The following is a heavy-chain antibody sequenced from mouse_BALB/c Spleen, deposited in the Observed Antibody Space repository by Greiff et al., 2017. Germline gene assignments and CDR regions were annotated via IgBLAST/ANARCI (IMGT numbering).Heavy chain of an antibody. D-gene: IGHD4-1*01. CDR3: TRFGWDGAY. V-gene: IGHV1S22*01. Sequence: LQQPGSELVRPGASVKLSCKASGYTFTSYWMHWVKQRHGQGLEWIGNIYPGSGSTNYDEKFKSKGTLTVDTSSSTAYMHLSSLTSEDSAVYYCTRFGWDGAYWGQGTLVTVSA. J-gene: IGHJ3*01. CDR1: GYTFTSYW. CDR2: IYPGSGST.